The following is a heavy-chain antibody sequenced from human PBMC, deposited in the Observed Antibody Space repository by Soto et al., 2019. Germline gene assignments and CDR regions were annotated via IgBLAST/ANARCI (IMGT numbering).Heavy chain of an antibody. J-gene: IGHJ4*02. CDR3: ATGWMAAFDN. Sequence: SVKVSYKASGGTFSGYAISWVRQAHGQGLDWMGAFIPFFGSPNCVQKCQVRVTITADDSTTTAYMEVSSLTSDDTAVYYRATGWMAAFDNWGQGTLVTVSS. CDR2: FIPFFGSP. V-gene: IGHV1-69*13. CDR1: GGTFSGYA. D-gene: IGHD1-1*01.